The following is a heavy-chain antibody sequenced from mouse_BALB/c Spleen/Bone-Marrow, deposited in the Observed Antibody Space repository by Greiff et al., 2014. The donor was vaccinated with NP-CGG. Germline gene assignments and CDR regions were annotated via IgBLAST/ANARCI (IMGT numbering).Heavy chain of an antibody. J-gene: IGHJ3*01. Sequence: QVQLQQSGAELVKPGASVKLSCKISGYTFTNYYIYWVKQRPGQGLEWIGEINPGNGGTNFNERFKSKATLTVDKSSTTAYILLTSLTSEDSAVYYCARGSPYWGQGTLVTVSA. CDR2: INPGNGGT. D-gene: IGHD6-2*01. V-gene: IGHV1S81*02. CDR3: ARGSPY. CDR1: GYTFTNYY.